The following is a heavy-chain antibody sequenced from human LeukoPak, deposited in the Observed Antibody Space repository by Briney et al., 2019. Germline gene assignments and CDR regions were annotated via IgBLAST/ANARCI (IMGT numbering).Heavy chain of an antibody. CDR3: ASPVTTYYYYGMDV. D-gene: IGHD4-17*01. V-gene: IGHV3-74*01. CDR2: INSDGSST. Sequence: GGSLGLPCAASGFPFSSSWMPWVRHPPGRGLVGVSRINSDGSSTSYADSVKGRFTISRDNAKNTLYLQMNSLRAEDTAVYYCASPVTTYYYYGMDVWGQGTTVTVSS. CDR1: GFPFSSSW. J-gene: IGHJ6*02.